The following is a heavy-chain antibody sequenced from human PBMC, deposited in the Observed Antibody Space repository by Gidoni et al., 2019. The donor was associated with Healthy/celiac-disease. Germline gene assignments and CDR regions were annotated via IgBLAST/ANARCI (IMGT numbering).Heavy chain of an antibody. V-gene: IGHV3-30-3*01. D-gene: IGHD6-19*01. CDR3: ARESGWYAGSYYYYYYGMDV. CDR1: GFTFSSYA. CDR2: ISYDGSNK. J-gene: IGHJ6*02. Sequence: QVQLVESGGGVVQPGRSLRLSCAASGFTFSSYAMHWVRPAPGKGLEWVAVISYDGSNKYYADSVKGRFTISRDNSKNTLYLQMNSLRAEDTAVYYCARESGWYAGSYYYYYYGMDVWGQGTTVTVSS.